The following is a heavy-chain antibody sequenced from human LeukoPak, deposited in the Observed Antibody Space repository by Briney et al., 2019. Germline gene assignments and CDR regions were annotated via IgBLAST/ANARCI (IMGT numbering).Heavy chain of an antibody. CDR2: IYYSGST. Sequence: SETLSLTCTVSGGSISSSSYYWGWIRQPPGKGLEWIGSIYYSGSTYYDPSLKSRVTISVDTSKNQFSLKLSSVTAADTAVYYCARAKYYYGSGSYYDYWGQGTLVTVSS. J-gene: IGHJ4*02. CDR3: ARAKYYYGSGSYYDY. V-gene: IGHV4-39*07. D-gene: IGHD3-10*01. CDR1: GGSISSSSYY.